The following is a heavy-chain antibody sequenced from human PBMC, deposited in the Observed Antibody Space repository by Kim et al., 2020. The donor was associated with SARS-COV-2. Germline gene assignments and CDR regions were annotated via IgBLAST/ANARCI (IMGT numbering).Heavy chain of an antibody. CDR3: ARSGSSSEVFVDY. Sequence: YNPSPKGRVTLSVDTSKNQFSLKLSSVTAADTAVYYCARSGSSSEVFVDYWGQGTLVTVSS. V-gene: IGHV4-31*02. J-gene: IGHJ4*02. D-gene: IGHD6-6*01.